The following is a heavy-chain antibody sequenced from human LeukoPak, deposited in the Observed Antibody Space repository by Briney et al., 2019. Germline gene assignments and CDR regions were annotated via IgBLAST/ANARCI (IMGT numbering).Heavy chain of an antibody. D-gene: IGHD3-22*01. V-gene: IGHV5-51*01. CDR1: GHSLTTYW. Sequence: GQSLKISCTVPGHSLTTYWIGWVRQMPGKGLGWRGIIYPGDFDTRYSTSFQGRVAFPSDKSISTAYLKWRCLNASTTARYYCARHHSSGYFGYWGQGTLVTVSS. J-gene: IGHJ4*02. CDR3: ARHHSSGYFGY. CDR2: IYPGDFDT.